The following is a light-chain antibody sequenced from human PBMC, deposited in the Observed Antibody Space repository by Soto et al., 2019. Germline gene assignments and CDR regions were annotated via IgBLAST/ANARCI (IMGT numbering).Light chain of an antibody. Sequence: EIILTQSTATLSVSPGERATLSCRASQSVNSNLAWYQQKPGQAPRLLIYGASTRATGIPARVSGSGSGTEFTLTISSLQSEDFVIYYCQQYNNWPPGTFGQGTKVEIK. V-gene: IGKV3-15*01. J-gene: IGKJ1*01. CDR2: GAS. CDR3: QQYNNWPPGT. CDR1: QSVNSN.